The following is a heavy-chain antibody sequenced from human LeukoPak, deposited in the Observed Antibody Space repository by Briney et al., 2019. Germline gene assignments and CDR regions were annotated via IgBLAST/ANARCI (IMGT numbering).Heavy chain of an antibody. CDR3: ARDLHINVVTPGSTGLDS. V-gene: IGHV3-20*04. D-gene: IGHD4-23*01. CDR2: INWNGDRT. CDR1: GFTVSSNY. J-gene: IGHJ3*01. Sequence: GGSLRLSCEASGFTVSSNYMSWVRQAPGKGLEWVAGINWNGDRTGYAESLKGRFTISRDNAKSSLFLQMDSLRAEDTALYYCARDLHINVVTPGSTGLDSWGQGTMVTVSS.